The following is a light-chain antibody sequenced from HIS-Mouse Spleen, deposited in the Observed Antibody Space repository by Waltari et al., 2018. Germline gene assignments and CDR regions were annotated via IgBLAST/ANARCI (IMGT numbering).Light chain of an antibody. CDR1: SSAVGSYNL. J-gene: IGLJ3*02. CDR3: CSYAGSSTFGV. Sequence: QSALTQPASVSGSPGQSITISCTGTSSAVGSYNLVSWYQQHPSKAPKLRIYEGSKRPSGVYNRFSGSKAGNTAALTISGLQDEDEADYYCCSYAGSSTFGVFGGGTKLPVL. CDR2: EGS. V-gene: IGLV2-23*03.